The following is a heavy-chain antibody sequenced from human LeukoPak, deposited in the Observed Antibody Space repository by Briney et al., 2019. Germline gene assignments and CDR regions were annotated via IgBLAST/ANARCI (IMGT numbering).Heavy chain of an antibody. V-gene: IGHV3-64*01. CDR3: ARDPSVGGFSGAELDF. D-gene: IGHD3-16*01. Sequence: GGSLRPSCAASGFTYSNYFMHWVRQAPGKGLDHLSVISYNGDETYYAKSVKGRFTISRDNSKNTLYLQMGTLRPEDTAVYYCARDPSVGGFSGAELDFWGQGTLVTVSS. J-gene: IGHJ4*02. CDR1: GFTYSNYF. CDR2: ISYNGDET.